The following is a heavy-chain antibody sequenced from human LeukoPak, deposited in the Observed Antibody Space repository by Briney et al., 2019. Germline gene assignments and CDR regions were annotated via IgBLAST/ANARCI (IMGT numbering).Heavy chain of an antibody. CDR1: GFTFSNYW. V-gene: IGHV3-7*04. CDR3: AKDSGTYAFDY. J-gene: IGHJ4*02. Sequence: PGGSLRLSCAASGFTFSNYWMTWVRQAPGKGLERVAKIKQDGSEIYYVDSVTGRFTISRDNAKNSVFLQMNSLRAEDTAVYYCAKDSGTYAFDYWGQGTLVTVSS. CDR2: IKQDGSEI. D-gene: IGHD1-26*01.